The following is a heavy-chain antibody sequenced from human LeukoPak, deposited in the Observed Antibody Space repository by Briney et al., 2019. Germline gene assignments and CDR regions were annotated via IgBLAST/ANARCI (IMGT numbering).Heavy chain of an antibody. Sequence: PSETLSLTCTVSGGSISSSSYYWGWIRQPPGKGLEWIGSIYYSGSTYYNPSLKSRVTISVDTSKNQFSLKLSSVTAADTAVYYCAKQDQVMIVVRSWGQGTLVTVSS. V-gene: IGHV4-39*01. CDR2: IYYSGST. CDR3: AKQDQVMIVVRS. CDR1: GGSISSSSYY. J-gene: IGHJ4*02. D-gene: IGHD3-22*01.